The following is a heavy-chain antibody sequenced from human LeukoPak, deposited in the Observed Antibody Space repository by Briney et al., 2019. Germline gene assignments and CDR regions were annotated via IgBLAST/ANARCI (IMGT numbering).Heavy chain of an antibody. CDR3: ARRIRQDEY. CDR1: GYTFTSYD. V-gene: IGHV1-8*01. J-gene: IGHJ4*02. CDR2: MNPNSCNT. D-gene: IGHD5-18*01. Sequence: ASVEVSCKASGYTFTSYDINWVRQATGQGLEWMGYMNPNSCNTVYAQKFQGRVTMTRNTSISTAYMELSSLRSEDTAIYYCARRIRQDEYWGQGTLVAVSS.